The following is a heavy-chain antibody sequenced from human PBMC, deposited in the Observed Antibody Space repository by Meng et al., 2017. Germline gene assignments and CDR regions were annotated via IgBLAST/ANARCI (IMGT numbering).Heavy chain of an antibody. D-gene: IGHD2-2*01. CDR1: GFTFSSYS. J-gene: IGHJ4*02. CDR2: ISSSSSYI. CDR3: AKAVVVPAAMYYFDY. Sequence: GESLKISCAASGFTFSSYSMNWVRQAPGKGLEWVSSISSSSSYIYYADSVKGRFTISRDNSKNTLYLQMNRLRAEDTAVYYCAKAVVVPAAMYYFDYWGQGTLVTVSS. V-gene: IGHV3-21*04.